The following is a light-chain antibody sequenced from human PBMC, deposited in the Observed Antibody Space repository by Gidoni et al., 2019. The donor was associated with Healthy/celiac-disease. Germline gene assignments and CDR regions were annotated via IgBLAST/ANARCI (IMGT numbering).Light chain of an antibody. V-gene: IGKV1-33*01. CDR3: QQYDNLPT. CDR1: KDISNY. CDR2: DAS. J-gene: IGKJ3*01. Sequence: DIQMTQSPSSLSASVGDRVTITCQESKDISNYLNWYQQKPGKAPKLLFYDASNLETGVPSRFSGSGSWTDFTFTISSLQPEDIATYYCQQYDNLPTFGPGTKVDIK.